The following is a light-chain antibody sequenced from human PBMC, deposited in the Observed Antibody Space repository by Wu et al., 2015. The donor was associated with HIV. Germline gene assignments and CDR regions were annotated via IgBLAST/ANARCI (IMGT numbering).Light chain of an antibody. CDR2: KTS. CDR1: NNIDVW. CDR3: QQYERYPT. Sequence: DIQMTQSPSTLSASIGDRVTITCRASNNIDVWLARYQQKPGKAPKLMIYKTSNLEGGVPSRFSGSGSGTEFTLTISSLQPDDFATYFCQQYERYPTFGQGTKVELK. J-gene: IGKJ1*01. V-gene: IGKV1-5*03.